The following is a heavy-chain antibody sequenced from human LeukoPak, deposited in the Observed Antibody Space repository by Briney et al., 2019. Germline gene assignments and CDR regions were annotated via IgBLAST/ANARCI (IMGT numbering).Heavy chain of an antibody. CDR3: ARGFYRWYEGTLPDVGY. Sequence: ASVKVSCKASGYTFTSYDINWVRQATGQGLEWMGWMNPNNGNTGYAQKFQGRVTMTRNTSISTAYMELSSLRSEDTAVYYCARGFYRWYEGTLPDVGYWGQGTLVTVSS. D-gene: IGHD6-13*01. CDR2: MNPNNGNT. V-gene: IGHV1-8*01. CDR1: GYTFTSYD. J-gene: IGHJ4*02.